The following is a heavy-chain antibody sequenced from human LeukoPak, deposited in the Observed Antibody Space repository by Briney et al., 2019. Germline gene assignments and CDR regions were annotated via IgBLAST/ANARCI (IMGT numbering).Heavy chain of an antibody. CDR3: AKGDYGDYTPPDY. J-gene: IGHJ4*02. V-gene: IGHV3-30*18. CDR2: ISYDGSNK. Sequence: GGSLRLSCAASGFTFSSYGIHWVRQAPGKGLEWVAVISYDGSNKYYADSVKGRFTISRDNSKNTLYLQMNSLRAEDTAVYYCAKGDYGDYTPPDYWGQGTLVTVSS. D-gene: IGHD4-17*01. CDR1: GFTFSSYG.